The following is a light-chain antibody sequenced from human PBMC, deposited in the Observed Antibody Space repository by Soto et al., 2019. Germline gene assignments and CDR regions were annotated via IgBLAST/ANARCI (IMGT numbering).Light chain of an antibody. Sequence: EIVMTQSPATLSVSPGKRATLSCRASQSISSNLAWYQQKPGQAPRLLMFRTSSRATGFPARFSGSGSGTEFNLTISSLQSEDFGVYYCQQYNNWPRATFGGGTKVDNK. CDR2: RTS. CDR1: QSISSN. J-gene: IGKJ4*01. CDR3: QQYNNWPRAT. V-gene: IGKV3-15*01.